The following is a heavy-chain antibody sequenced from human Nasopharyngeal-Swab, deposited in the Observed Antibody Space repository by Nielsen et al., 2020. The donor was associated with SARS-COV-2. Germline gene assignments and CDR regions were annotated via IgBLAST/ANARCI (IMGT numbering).Heavy chain of an antibody. D-gene: IGHD3-10*01. CDR3: ARVEEYYYGSGSLSDN. V-gene: IGHV3-21*01. Sequence: GASLKISCAGCGFTFSSYSMNWVRQAPGKGLEWVSFISSSGSHKYYADSMKGRFTISRDNAKSSLYLQLSSLRAEDTAVYYCARVEEYYYGSGSLSDNWGQGTLVTVSS. J-gene: IGHJ4*02. CDR2: ISSSGSHK. CDR1: GFTFSSYS.